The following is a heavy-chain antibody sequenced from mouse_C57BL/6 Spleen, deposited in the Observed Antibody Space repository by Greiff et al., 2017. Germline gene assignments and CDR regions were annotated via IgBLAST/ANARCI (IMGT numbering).Heavy chain of an antibody. D-gene: IGHD2-12*01. J-gene: IGHJ1*03. V-gene: IGHV1-26*01. CDR2: INPNNGGT. CDR1: GYTFTDYY. CDR3: ARYPLRRRYFDV. Sequence: EVQLQQSGPELVKPGASVKISCKASGYTFTDYYMNWVKQSHGKSLEWIGDINPNNGGTSYNQKFKGKATLTVDKSSSTAYMELRSLTSEDSAVYYCARYPLRRRYFDVWGTGTTVTVSS.